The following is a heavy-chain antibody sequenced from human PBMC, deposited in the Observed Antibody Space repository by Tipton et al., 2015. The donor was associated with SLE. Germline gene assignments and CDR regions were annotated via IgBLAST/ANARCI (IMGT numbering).Heavy chain of an antibody. D-gene: IGHD3-9*01. CDR2: MYNTGTN. CDR3: ATSFIYTDWGAFHI. Sequence: TLSLTCAVSGYSISTGSYWGWVREPPGKGLAWIGSMYNTGTNFYKPSLKRRVTLSLDMSNNEFSLRPTSVTAADTAVYYCATSFIYTDWGAFHIWGQGTMVTVSS. J-gene: IGHJ3*02. V-gene: IGHV4-38-2*01. CDR1: GYSISTGSY.